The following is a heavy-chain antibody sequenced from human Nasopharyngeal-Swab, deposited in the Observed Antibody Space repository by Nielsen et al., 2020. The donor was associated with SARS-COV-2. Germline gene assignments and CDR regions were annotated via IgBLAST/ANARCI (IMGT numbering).Heavy chain of an antibody. Sequence: WIRQPPGKGLEWIGEINHSGSTNYNPSLKSRVTLSVDTSKNQFSLRLTSVTAADTAVYYCARDVRVGEWKPFEYWGQGTPVTVSS. J-gene: IGHJ4*02. V-gene: IGHV4-34*01. CDR2: INHSGST. D-gene: IGHD3-10*02. CDR3: ARDVRVGEWKPFEY.